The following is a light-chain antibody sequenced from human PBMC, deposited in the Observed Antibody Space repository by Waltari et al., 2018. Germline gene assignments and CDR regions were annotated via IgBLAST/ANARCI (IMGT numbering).Light chain of an antibody. CDR2: DPS. J-gene: IGKJ2*01. Sequence: DIQMTQSPSSLSASVGDRVTITCRASQYISSYLNCYRQKPGKASNLLNYDPSSLQSVVTSRFSGSGSGTHFTLTIRGLQPEDFATYYCQQSYSRPYTFGQGTQLEIK. CDR1: QYISSY. CDR3: QQSYSRPYT. V-gene: IGKV1-39*01.